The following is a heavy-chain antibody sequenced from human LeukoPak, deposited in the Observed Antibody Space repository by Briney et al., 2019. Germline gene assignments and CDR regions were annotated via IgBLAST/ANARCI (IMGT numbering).Heavy chain of an antibody. J-gene: IGHJ4*02. V-gene: IGHV3-48*01. CDR2: ISSSSSTI. D-gene: IGHD2-2*01. Sequence: GGSLRLSCAASGFTFSSYSMNWVRQAPGKGLEWVSYISSSSSTIYYADSVKGRFTISRDNAKNSLYLQMNSLRAEDTAVYYCARTGGPPNIVVVPAAIDAYWGQGTLVTVSS. CDR1: GFTFSSYS. CDR3: ARTGGPPNIVVVPAAIDAY.